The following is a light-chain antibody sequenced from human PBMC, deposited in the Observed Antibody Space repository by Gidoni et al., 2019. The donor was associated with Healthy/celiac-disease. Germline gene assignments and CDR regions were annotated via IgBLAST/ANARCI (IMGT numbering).Light chain of an antibody. V-gene: IGLV8-61*01. J-gene: IGLJ3*02. CDR3: VLYMGSAWV. CDR2: STN. CDR1: SGSASTSYH. Sequence: QTVVTQEPSFSVSPGGTVTLTCGLSSGSASTSYHPSWYQQTPGQAPRTLIYSTNTRSSGVPDRFSGSILGNKAALTITGAQADDESDYYCVLYMGSAWVFGGGTKLTVL.